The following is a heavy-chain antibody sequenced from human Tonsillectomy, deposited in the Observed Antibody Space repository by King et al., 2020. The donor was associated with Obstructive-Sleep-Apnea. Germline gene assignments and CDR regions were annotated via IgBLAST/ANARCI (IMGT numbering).Heavy chain of an antibody. CDR1: GFTFGLYA. Sequence: VQLVESGGNLGQPGGSLRLSCAASGFTFGLYAMSWVRQAPGKGLEWVAAIGGSGASTYYADSVKGRFTISRDSSKNTLYLQMNSLRAEDTAVYYCAKGEGGRASTWFGTFDYWGQGTPVTVSS. V-gene: IGHV3-23*04. CDR2: IGGSGAST. CDR3: AKGEGGRASTWFGTFDY. D-gene: IGHD3-10*01. J-gene: IGHJ4*02.